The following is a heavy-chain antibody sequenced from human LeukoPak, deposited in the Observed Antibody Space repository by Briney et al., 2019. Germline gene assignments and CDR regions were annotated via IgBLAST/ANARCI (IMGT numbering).Heavy chain of an antibody. Sequence: KPGGSLRLSCAASGFTFSDYYMSWIRQAPGKGLEWVSYISSSGSTIYYADSVKGRFTIPRDNAKNSLYLQMNSLRAEDTAVYYCAREGHSGSYYYFDYWGQGTLVTVSS. V-gene: IGHV3-11*01. CDR2: ISSSGSTI. J-gene: IGHJ4*02. CDR1: GFTFSDYY. D-gene: IGHD1-26*01. CDR3: AREGHSGSYYYFDY.